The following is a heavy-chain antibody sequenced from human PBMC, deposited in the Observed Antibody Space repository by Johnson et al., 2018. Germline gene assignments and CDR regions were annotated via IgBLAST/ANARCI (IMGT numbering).Heavy chain of an antibody. J-gene: IGHJ6*02. CDR2: IIINGGRT. D-gene: IGHD5-24*01. V-gene: IGHV3-23*04. CDR3: ANAAMSAGMAWARDV. CDR1: GFTFRNYA. Sequence: VQLVQSGGGLAQRGGSLILSCAASGFTFRNYAMSWVRQAPGKGLEWVSSIIINGGRTYDADSVKVRFTISRDNSNNTVYLQMSNRRVEDTAVYYCANAAMSAGMAWARDVWGQGTTVTVSS.